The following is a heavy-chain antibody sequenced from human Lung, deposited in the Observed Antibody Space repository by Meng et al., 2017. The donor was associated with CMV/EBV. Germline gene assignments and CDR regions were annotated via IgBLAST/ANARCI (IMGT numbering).Heavy chain of an antibody. CDR1: GGTFSSYT. J-gene: IGHJ6*02. CDR3: AKWGWGALYGGMDV. Sequence: XVKVSCXTSGGTFSSYTISWVRQAPGQGLEWMGRIIPILGIASYSQKFQGRVTITADKSTSTAYMELSSLRSEDTAVYYCAKWGWGALYGGMDVWGQGTMVTVSS. D-gene: IGHD3-16*01. CDR2: IIPILGIA. V-gene: IGHV1-69*02.